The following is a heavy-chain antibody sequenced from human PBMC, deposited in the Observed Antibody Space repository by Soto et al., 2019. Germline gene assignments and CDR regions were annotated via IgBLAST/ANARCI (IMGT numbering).Heavy chain of an antibody. Sequence: SETLSLTCTVSGGSISSGGYYWSWIRQHPGKGLEWIGYIYYSGSTYYNPSLKSRVTISVDTSKNQFSLKLSSVTAADTAVYYCARGDSDDSSGYEAHWGQGXLVTVYS. CDR1: GGSISSGGYY. CDR2: IYYSGST. J-gene: IGHJ4*02. CDR3: ARGDSDDSSGYEAH. D-gene: IGHD3-22*01. V-gene: IGHV4-31*03.